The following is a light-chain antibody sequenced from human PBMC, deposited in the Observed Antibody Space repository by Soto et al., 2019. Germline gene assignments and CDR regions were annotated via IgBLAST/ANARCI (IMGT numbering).Light chain of an antibody. J-gene: IGLJ2*01. CDR2: SDN. CDR1: SSNIGSNT. V-gene: IGLV1-44*01. Sequence: QPVLTQPPSASGTPGQRVTISCSGSSSNIGSNTVNWCQQLPGTAPKLLIYSDNQRPSGVPDRFSVYKSGTSVSLAISGLQSDDEADYYCAAWDDSLNGVVFGGGTKLTVL. CDR3: AAWDDSLNGVV.